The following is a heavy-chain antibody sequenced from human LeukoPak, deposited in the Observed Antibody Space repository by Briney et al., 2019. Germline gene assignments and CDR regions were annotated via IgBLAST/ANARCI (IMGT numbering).Heavy chain of an antibody. CDR1: GGTFSSYA. Sequence: SVKVSCKASGGTFSSYAISWVRQAPGQGLEWMGRIIPILGIANYAQKFQGRVAITADKSTSTAYMELSSLRSEDTAVYYCASDMGDTAMVTDYYYYGMDVWGQGTTVTVSS. V-gene: IGHV1-69*04. CDR3: ASDMGDTAMVTDYYYYGMDV. CDR2: IIPILGIA. D-gene: IGHD5-18*01. J-gene: IGHJ6*02.